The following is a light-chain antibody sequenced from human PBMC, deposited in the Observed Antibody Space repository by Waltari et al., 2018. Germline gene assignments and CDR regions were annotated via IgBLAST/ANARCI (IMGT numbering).Light chain of an antibody. J-gene: IGLJ1*01. CDR2: EVS. CDR3: SSYAGSNNYV. Sequence: QSALPQPPSAPGSPGQSVTISCTGPSSDVGGYHYVSWYQQHPGKAPKLMIYEVSKRPSGVPDRFSGSKSGNTASLTVSGLQAEDEADYYCSSYAGSNNYVFGTGTKVTVL. V-gene: IGLV2-8*01. CDR1: SSDVGGYHY.